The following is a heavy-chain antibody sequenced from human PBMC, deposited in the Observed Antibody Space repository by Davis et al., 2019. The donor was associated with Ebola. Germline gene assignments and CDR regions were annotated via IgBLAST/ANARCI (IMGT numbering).Heavy chain of an antibody. J-gene: IGHJ6*04. CDR3: ARVGVWERFPYQYGMDV. CDR2: ISFDGSNT. V-gene: IGHV3-30*04. Sequence: GGSLRLSCAASGFTFSSYPMHWVRQAPGKGLGWVTGISFDGSNTYYADSVRCRFTISRDKSRNTQYLQMNRLGAEDTAVYYWARVGVWERFPYQYGMDVWGKGTTVTVSP. D-gene: IGHD2-2*01. CDR1: GFTFSSYP.